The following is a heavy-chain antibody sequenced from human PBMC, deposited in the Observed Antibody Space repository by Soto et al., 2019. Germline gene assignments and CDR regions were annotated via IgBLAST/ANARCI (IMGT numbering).Heavy chain of an antibody. CDR2: INPKTGTT. J-gene: IGHJ4*02. CDR1: GYTFTNYY. V-gene: IGHV1-46*01. CDR3: ARVLEGRYYDESSGY. D-gene: IGHD3-22*01. Sequence: QVQLVQSGAEVKKPGASVKVSCKASGYTFTNYYIHWVRQAPGQGLEWVGLINPKTGTTNDAPKFQGRVTITSETSTSTAYMELSSLRSEDTAVFYCARVLEGRYYDESSGYWGQGTLVTVSS.